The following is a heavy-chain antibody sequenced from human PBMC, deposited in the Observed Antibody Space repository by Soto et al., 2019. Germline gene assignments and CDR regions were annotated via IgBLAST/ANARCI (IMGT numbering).Heavy chain of an antibody. CDR2: IIPIFDTA. J-gene: IGHJ5*02. V-gene: IGHV1-69*12. CDR1: GGTFSSYA. CDR3: ASRNKASGLYSSSLDGP. Sequence: QVQLVQSGAEVKKPGSSVKVSCKASGGTFSSYAISWVRQAPGQGLERMGGIIPIFDTANYAQKFQGRVTITADESTSTAYMELSSLRSEDTAVYYCASRNKASGLYSSSLDGPWGQGTLVTVSS. D-gene: IGHD6-6*01.